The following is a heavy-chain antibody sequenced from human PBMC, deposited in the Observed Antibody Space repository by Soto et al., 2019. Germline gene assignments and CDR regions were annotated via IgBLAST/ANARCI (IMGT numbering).Heavy chain of an antibody. J-gene: IGHJ4*02. V-gene: IGHV6-1*01. D-gene: IGHD5-12*01. CDR2: TYYRSKWYN. CDR1: GDSVSSNGAA. Sequence: SQTLSLTCAISGDSVSSNGAAWNWIRQSPSRGLEWLGRTYYRSKWYNDYAVSVKSRITINPDTSKNQFSLQLNSVTPEDTAVYYCAREAYSGYDSAYYFDYWGQGALVTVSS. CDR3: AREAYSGYDSAYYFDY.